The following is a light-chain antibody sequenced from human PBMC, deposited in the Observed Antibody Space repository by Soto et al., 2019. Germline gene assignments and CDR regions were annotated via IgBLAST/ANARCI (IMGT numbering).Light chain of an antibody. J-gene: IGKJ1*01. CDR3: QQYRDMPQT. CDR1: QSVRSNY. Sequence: EIVLTQSPGTLSLSPGERATLSCRASQSVRSNYLAWYQQKPGQAPRLLIYNSSTRATCIPDKFSGSGSGTDFTLTISRLEPEDVALYYCQQYRDMPQTFGQGTQVEIK. CDR2: NSS. V-gene: IGKV3-20*01.